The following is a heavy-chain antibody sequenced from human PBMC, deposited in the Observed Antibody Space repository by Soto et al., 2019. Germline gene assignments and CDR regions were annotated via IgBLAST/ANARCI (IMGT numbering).Heavy chain of an antibody. CDR2: IYNGEST. D-gene: IGHD6-19*01. Sequence: QVQLQESGPGLVKPSETMSLTCTASGASISRCYWNWIRQSPGKGLEWIGHIYNGESTKYNPSLKSRVTISVDRSKNQFSLKLSSVTAADTAVYYCAQTTGWPGFDYWGQGTLVTVSS. V-gene: IGHV4-59*01. CDR1: GASISRCY. J-gene: IGHJ4*02. CDR3: AQTTGWPGFDY.